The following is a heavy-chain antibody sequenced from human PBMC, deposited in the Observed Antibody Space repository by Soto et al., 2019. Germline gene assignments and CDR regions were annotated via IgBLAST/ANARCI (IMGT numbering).Heavy chain of an antibody. CDR1: GFTVSSKD. V-gene: IGHV3-66*01. Sequence: EVQLVESGGGLVQPGGSLRLSCAASGFTVSSKDMSWVRQAPGKGLEWVSLIQSGGSTYYADSVKSRFAISRDTSENTAHLKMDRMRAEDTAVYYFAWDAVLCDGGSCYGVPLDAWGKGTPVTVSS. D-gene: IGHD2-15*01. CDR3: AWDAVLCDGGSCYGVPLDA. J-gene: IGHJ6*04. CDR2: IQSGGST.